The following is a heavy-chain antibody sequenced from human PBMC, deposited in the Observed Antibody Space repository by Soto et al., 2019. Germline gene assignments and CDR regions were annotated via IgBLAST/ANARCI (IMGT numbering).Heavy chain of an antibody. CDR2: ISSRNDNI. J-gene: IGHJ4*02. CDR1: GFTFSTYA. Sequence: EVQLLESGGGLVQPGGSLRLSCAASGFTFSTYAMSWVRQAPGKGLEWVSHISSRNDNIYYADSVKGRFTISRDSSKNTLYLQMNSLRAEDTAVYYCARGRLWGSGTFYSSDYWGQGTLVTVSS. D-gene: IGHD3-10*01. V-gene: IGHV3-23*01. CDR3: ARGRLWGSGTFYSSDY.